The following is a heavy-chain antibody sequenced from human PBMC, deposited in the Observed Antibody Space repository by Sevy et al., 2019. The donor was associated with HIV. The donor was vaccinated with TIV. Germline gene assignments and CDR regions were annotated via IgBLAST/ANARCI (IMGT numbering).Heavy chain of an antibody. CDR3: ARPYGSGSWEAFDI. J-gene: IGHJ3*02. D-gene: IGHD3-10*01. CDR1: GFTFSSYW. V-gene: IGHV3-74*01. CDR2: IKNDGSST. Sequence: GGSLRLSCAASGFTFSSYWMHWVRQAPGKGLVWVARIKNDGSSTRYADFVKGRFTISRDNAKNTLYLQMNSLRAEDTAIYYCARPYGSGSWEAFDIWGQGTMVTVSS.